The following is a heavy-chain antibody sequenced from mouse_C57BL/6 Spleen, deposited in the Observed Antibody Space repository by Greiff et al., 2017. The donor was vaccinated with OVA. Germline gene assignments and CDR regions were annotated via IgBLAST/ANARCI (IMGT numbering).Heavy chain of an antibody. Sequence: EVQLVESGPELVKPGASVKISCKASGYSFTDYNMNWVKQSNGKSLEWIGVINPNYGTTSYNQKFKGKATLTVDQSSSTAYMQLNSLTSEDSAVYYCARSSGSSSGNYFDYWGQGTTLTVSS. V-gene: IGHV1-39*01. CDR1: GYSFTDYN. CDR2: INPNYGTT. CDR3: ARSSGSSSGNYFDY. D-gene: IGHD1-1*01. J-gene: IGHJ2*01.